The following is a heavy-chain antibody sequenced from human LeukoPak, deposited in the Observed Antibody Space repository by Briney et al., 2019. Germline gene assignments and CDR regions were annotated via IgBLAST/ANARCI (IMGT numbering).Heavy chain of an antibody. D-gene: IGHD1-26*01. V-gene: IGHV1-18*01. J-gene: IGHJ3*02. CDR2: ISAYYGNT. Sequence: ASVKVSCKASGYTFTSYGISWVRQAPGQGLEWMGWISAYYGNTNYAQKLQGRVTMTTDTSTSTAYMELRSLRSDDTAVYYCARPHSGRYLHAFDIWGQGTLVTVSS. CDR3: ARPHSGRYLHAFDI. CDR1: GYTFTSYG.